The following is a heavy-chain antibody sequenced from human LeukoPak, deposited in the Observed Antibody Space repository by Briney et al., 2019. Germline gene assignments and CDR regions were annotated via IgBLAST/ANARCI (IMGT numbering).Heavy chain of an antibody. CDR1: GFTFSGYS. CDR2: ISSSSSTI. Sequence: GGSLRLSCAASGFTFSGYSMNWVRQAPGKGLEWVSYISSSSSTIYYADSVKGRFTISRDNAKNSLYLQMNSLRDEDTAVYYCASSPYFDWLLYNPDYYYGMDVWGQGTTVTVSS. D-gene: IGHD3-9*01. J-gene: IGHJ6*02. V-gene: IGHV3-48*02. CDR3: ASSPYFDWLLYNPDYYYGMDV.